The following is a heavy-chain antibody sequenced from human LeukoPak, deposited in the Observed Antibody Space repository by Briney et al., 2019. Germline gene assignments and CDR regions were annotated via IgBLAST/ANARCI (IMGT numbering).Heavy chain of an antibody. Sequence: GGSLRLFCAASGITVSSYAMSWVRQAPGKGLDLVSRISGSGGSTHYADSMKGRFTISRDNAKNTLYLQMDSLRGEDTAVYYCAKRTEYCSSTRCAFWYFDLWGRGTLVTVSS. D-gene: IGHD2-2*01. CDR2: ISGSGGST. J-gene: IGHJ2*01. V-gene: IGHV3-23*01. CDR3: AKRTEYCSSTRCAFWYFDL. CDR1: GITVSSYA.